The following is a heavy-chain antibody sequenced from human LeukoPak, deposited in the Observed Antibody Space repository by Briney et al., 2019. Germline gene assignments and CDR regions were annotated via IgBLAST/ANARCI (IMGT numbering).Heavy chain of an antibody. CDR1: GFTFSSYS. D-gene: IGHD4-17*01. V-gene: IGHV3-21*01. CDR2: ISSSSSYI. Sequence: GGSLRLSCAASGFTFSSYSMNWVRQAPGKGLEWVSSISSSSSYICYADSVKGRFTISRDNAKNSLYLQMNSLRAEDTAVYYCARDQGYGDYEVHYWGQGTLVTVSS. J-gene: IGHJ4*02. CDR3: ARDQGYGDYEVHY.